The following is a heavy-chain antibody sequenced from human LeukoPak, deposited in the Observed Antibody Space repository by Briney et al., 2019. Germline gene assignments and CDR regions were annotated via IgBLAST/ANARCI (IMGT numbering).Heavy chain of an antibody. CDR2: IKQDGSEK. CDR1: GFTFSSYW. V-gene: IGHV3-7*01. D-gene: IGHD3-22*01. CDR3: ARDQGRSSRASYYYDSSGPVEDAFDI. J-gene: IGHJ3*02. Sequence: PGGSLRLSCAASGFTFSSYWMSWVRQAPGKGLEWVANIKQDGSEKYYVDSVKGRFTISRDNAKNSLYLQMNSLRAEDTAVYYCARDQGRSSRASYYYDSSGPVEDAFDIWGQGTMVTVSS.